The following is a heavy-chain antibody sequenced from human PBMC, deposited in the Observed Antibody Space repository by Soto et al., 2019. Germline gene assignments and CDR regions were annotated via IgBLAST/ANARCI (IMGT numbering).Heavy chain of an antibody. Sequence: EVQLVESGGGLVKPGGSLRLSCAVSGFTFSSYSMNWVRQAPGKGLEWVSSISSSSSYIYYADSVKGRFTISRDNAKNSLYLRMNSLRAEDTAVYYCARGPGGYYDSSGYHSHYFDYWGQGTLVTVSS. V-gene: IGHV3-21*06. CDR2: ISSSSSYI. CDR3: ARGPGGYYDSSGYHSHYFDY. D-gene: IGHD3-22*01. J-gene: IGHJ4*02. CDR1: GFTFSSYS.